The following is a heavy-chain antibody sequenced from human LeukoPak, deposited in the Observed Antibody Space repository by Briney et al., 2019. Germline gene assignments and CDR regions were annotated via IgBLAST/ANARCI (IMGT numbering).Heavy chain of an antibody. V-gene: IGHV4-38-2*01. CDR2: IYHSGST. D-gene: IGHD4-17*01. CDR3: ARATVTTAAFDI. CDR1: GCSLSRGYY. J-gene: IGHJ3*02. Sequence: PSETLSLTCAVSGCSLSRGYYWGWIRQPPGKGLEWIGGIYHSGSTYYNPSLKSRVTISVDTSKNQFSLKLRSVPAADTAVYYCARATVTTAAFDIWGQGTMVTVSS.